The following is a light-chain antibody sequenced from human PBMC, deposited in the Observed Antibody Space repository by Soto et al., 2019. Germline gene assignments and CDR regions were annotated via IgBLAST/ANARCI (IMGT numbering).Light chain of an antibody. CDR1: QGISSY. CDR3: QQYYSYLYT. CDR2: AAS. J-gene: IGKJ2*01. V-gene: IGKV1-8*01. Sequence: AIRMTQSPSSLSASTGDRVTITCRASQGISSYLAWYQQKPGKAPKLLIYAASTLQSGVPSRFSGSGSGTDFTLTICCLQSEDFATYYCQQYYSYLYTFGQGTKLEIK.